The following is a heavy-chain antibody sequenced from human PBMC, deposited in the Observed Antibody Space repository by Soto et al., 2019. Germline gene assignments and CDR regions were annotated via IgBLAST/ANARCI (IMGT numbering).Heavy chain of an antibody. CDR3: ASTHCTSTTCYAYAGEFQH. D-gene: IGHD2-2*01. V-gene: IGHV1-18*01. J-gene: IGHJ1*01. CDR1: GYTXTSHG. CDR2: ISTDNGNT. Sequence: ASVKVSCKASGYTXTSHGISWVRXAPGQGLDWMGWISTDNGNTNYAQKLQGRVTMTTDTSTSTAYMELRSLRSDDTAMYYCASTHCTSTTCYAYAGEFQHWGQGTLVTVSS.